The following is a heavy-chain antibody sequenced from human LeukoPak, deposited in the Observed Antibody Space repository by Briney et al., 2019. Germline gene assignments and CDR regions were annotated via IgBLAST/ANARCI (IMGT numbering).Heavy chain of an antibody. J-gene: IGHJ3*02. Sequence: GSLRLSCAASGFNFNNYWMSWLRQPPGKGLEWIGEINHSGSTNYNPSLKSRVTISVDTSKNQFSLKLSSVTAADTAVYYCARSPYDSSIRRIAFDIWGQGTMVTVSS. CDR2: INHSGST. CDR3: ARSPYDSSIRRIAFDI. V-gene: IGHV4-34*01. D-gene: IGHD3-22*01. CDR1: GFNFNNYW.